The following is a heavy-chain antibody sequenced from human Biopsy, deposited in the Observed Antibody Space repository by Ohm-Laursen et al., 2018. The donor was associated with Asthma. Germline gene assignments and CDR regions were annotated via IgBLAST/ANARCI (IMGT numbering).Heavy chain of an antibody. Sequence: TPSLTCTVSGGSINIGDYYWSWILQHTVKGLEWIGHIYYSGSTYYNPSLTSRVSISLDMPKNQFSLNLTSVTAADTAVYYSPRTAYGHDGFDPWGQGTLVTASS. J-gene: IGHJ5*02. CDR3: PRTAYGHDGFDP. CDR2: IYYSGST. CDR1: GGSINIGDYY. D-gene: IGHD4-17*01. V-gene: IGHV4-31*03.